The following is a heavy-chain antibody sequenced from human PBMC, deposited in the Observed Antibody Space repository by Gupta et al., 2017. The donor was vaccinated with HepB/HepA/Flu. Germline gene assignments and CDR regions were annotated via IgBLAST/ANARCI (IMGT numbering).Heavy chain of an antibody. CDR1: GLPVNDYCEDFD. V-gene: IGHV3-43*02. D-gene: IGHD1-1*01. CDR2: ISGDGRRT. CDR3: TNATAGFNDFHSDG. J-gene: IGHJ4*02. Sequence: DVQLVESGGGVVQPGGSLRVSCVAPGLPVNDYCEDFDWRWVGKGSGKGLQRVSRISGDGRRTYYADSGTGRFTISRANSKNSLYLTMNSLLVEDTAVYYCTNATAGFNDFHSDGWGKGILVPVSS.